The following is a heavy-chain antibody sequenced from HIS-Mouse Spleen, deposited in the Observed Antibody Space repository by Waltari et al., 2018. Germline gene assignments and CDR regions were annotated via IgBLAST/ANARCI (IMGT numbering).Heavy chain of an antibody. D-gene: IGHD3-10*01. Sequence: EVQLVETGGGLIQPGGSLRLSCAASGFTVSSNYMSWVRQAPGKGLAVVSVIYSGSSTYYADTVKGRFTISRDNSKNTLYLQMNSLRAEDTAVYYCARHYYYGSGSYYFDYWGQGTLVTVSS. CDR1: GFTVSSNY. V-gene: IGHV3-53*02. J-gene: IGHJ4*02. CDR3: ARHYYYGSGSYYFDY. CDR2: IYSGSST.